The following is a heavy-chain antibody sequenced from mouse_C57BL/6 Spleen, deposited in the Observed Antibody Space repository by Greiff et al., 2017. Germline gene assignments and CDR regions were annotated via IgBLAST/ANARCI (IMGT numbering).Heavy chain of an antibody. CDR1: GYTFTDYY. CDR3: ARSRYPPYYFDY. V-gene: IGHV1-19*01. J-gene: IGHJ2*01. D-gene: IGHD2-14*01. CDR2: INPYNGGT. Sequence: VQLKQSGPVLVKPGASVKMSCKASGYTFTDYYMNWVKQSHGKSLEWIGVINPYNGGTSYNQKFKGKATLTVDKSSSTAYMELTSLTSEDSAVYDCARSRYPPYYFDYWGQGTTLTVSS.